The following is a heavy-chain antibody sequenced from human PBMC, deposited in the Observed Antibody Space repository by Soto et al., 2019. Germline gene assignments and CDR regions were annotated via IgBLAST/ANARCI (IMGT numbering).Heavy chain of an antibody. CDR2: ISTKNGHT. D-gene: IGHD2-15*01. CDR3: IKDDCSGDTCYLGH. CDR1: GYIFNTYG. Sequence: ASVKVSCKPSGYIFNTYGIAWVRQAPGQGLEWMGWISTKNGHTKYAQKLQDRVTLTTDTSTSTAYMESRSLRPDDTAVYHCIKDDCSGDTCYLGHWGQGTLVTVSS. J-gene: IGHJ4*02. V-gene: IGHV1-18*01.